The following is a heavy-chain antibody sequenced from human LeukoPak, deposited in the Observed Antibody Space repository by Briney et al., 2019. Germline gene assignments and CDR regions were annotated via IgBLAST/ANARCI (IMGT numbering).Heavy chain of an antibody. CDR2: IYFAGSA. J-gene: IGHJ6*02. Sequence: GGSLRLSCAASGFTVSNNYMTWVRQAPGKGLEWVSVIYFAGSAYYADSVKGRFTISRDDSKNTVYLQMDILSADDTAVYYCAGSLGYSSDSYYYGMDVWGQGTTVIVSS. CDR3: AGSLGYSSDSYYYGMDV. D-gene: IGHD5-12*01. CDR1: GFTVSNNY. V-gene: IGHV3-66*01.